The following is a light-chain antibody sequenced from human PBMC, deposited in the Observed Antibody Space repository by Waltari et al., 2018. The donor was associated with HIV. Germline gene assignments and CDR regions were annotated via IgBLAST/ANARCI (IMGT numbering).Light chain of an antibody. CDR1: TGAVTSGHY. J-gene: IGLJ3*02. V-gene: IGLV7-46*01. Sequence: TVSPGGTVTLTCGSNTGAVTSGHYPYWFQQKPGQAPRTLIYDTSNKHSWTPARFSGSLLGGKAALTLSGAQPEDEAEYYCLLSYSDTRGGVFGGGTKLTVL. CDR3: LLSYSDTRGGV. CDR2: DTS.